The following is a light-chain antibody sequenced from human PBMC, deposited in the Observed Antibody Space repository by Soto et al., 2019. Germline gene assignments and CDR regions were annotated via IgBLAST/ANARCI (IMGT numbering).Light chain of an antibody. CDR2: AAS. CDR1: QSISSY. J-gene: IGKJ2*01. V-gene: IGKV1-39*01. Sequence: DIQMTQSPSSLSASVGDRVNISCRASQSISSYLNWYQQKPGKAPKLLIYAASSLQSGVPSRFSGSGSGTDFTLTISSLQPEDFATYYCPQSYSTPPSFGQGTKLEIK. CDR3: PQSYSTPPS.